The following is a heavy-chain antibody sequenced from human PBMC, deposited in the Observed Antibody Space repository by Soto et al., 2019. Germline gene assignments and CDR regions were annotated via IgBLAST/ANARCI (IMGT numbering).Heavy chain of an antibody. CDR3: ARDSVGSSWTPPFDY. CDR1: GFTLSNYW. V-gene: IGHV3-74*01. CDR2: INGDGSST. J-gene: IGHJ4*02. Sequence: GGSLRLSCSRSGFTLSNYWMHWVRQVPRNGLVWVSRINGDGSSTSYVDSVKGRFTPSTDNAKNTLYLQMNSLRAEDPAVYYCARDSVGSSWTPPFDYWVRGTLVTVSS. D-gene: IGHD6-13*01.